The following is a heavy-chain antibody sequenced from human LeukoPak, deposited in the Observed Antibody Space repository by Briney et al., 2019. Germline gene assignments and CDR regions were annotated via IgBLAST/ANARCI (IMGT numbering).Heavy chain of an antibody. CDR2: IYYSGST. CDR1: GGSISSSSYY. V-gene: IGHV4-39*07. CDR3: ARDRSIAAAGRGDGFDP. D-gene: IGHD6-13*01. Sequence: SETLSLTCTVSGGSISSSSYYWGWIRQPPGKGLEWIGSIYYSGSTYYNPSLKSRVTISVDTSKNQFSLKLSSVTAADTAVYYCARDRSIAAAGRGDGFDPWGQGTLVTVSS. J-gene: IGHJ5*02.